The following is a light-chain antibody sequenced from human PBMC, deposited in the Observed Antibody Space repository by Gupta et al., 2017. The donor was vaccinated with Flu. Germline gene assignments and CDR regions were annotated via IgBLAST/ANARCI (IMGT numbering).Light chain of an antibody. CDR1: ALPHRY. CDR2: KDS. J-gene: IGLJ3*02. V-gene: IGLV3-25*02. CDR3: QSADNTGIWV. Sequence: SYELTQPPSVSVSPGQTARIICGRDALPHRYVYWYYQRPGQAPMLVIYKDSERPSGIPERFTGSSSGTTVTLTISGVQAEDEGDYYCQSADNTGIWVFGGGTKLTVL.